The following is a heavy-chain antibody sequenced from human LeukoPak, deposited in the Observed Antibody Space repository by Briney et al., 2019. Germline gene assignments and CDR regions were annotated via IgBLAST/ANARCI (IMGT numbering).Heavy chain of an antibody. J-gene: IGHJ4*02. CDR1: GFTFSNYA. CDR3: AKAATSPPGYYFDY. Sequence: SGGSLRLSCAASGFTFSNYAMNWVRQAPGKGLEWVSTITASGATTYYADSVKGRFTISRDNSKNTLYLQMNSLRAEDTAVYYCAKAATSPPGYYFDYWGQGTLVTVSS. CDR2: ITASGATT. V-gene: IGHV3-23*01.